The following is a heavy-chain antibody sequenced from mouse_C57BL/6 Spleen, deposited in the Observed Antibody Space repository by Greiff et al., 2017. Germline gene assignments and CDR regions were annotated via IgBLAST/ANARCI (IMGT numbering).Heavy chain of an antibody. J-gene: IGHJ3*01. CDR1: GYTFTSYW. CDR3: ARSGYDYWFAY. V-gene: IGHV1-64*01. CDR2: IHPNSGST. D-gene: IGHD2-4*01. Sequence: QVQLQQPGAELVKPGASVKLSCKASGYTFTSYWMHWVKQRPGQGLEWIGMIHPNSGSTNYNEKFKSKATLTVDKSSSTAYMQLSSLTSEDAAVYYCARSGYDYWFAYWGQGTLVTVSA.